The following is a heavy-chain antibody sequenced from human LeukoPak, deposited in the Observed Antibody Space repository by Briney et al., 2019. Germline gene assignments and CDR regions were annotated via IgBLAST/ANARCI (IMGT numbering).Heavy chain of an antibody. CDR2: IYYTGST. CDR1: GGSISSSNYY. D-gene: IGHD5-18*01. CDR3: ASGTAMLQFDY. J-gene: IGHJ4*02. V-gene: IGHV4-39*01. Sequence: SETLSLTCTVSGGSISSSNYYWGWIRQPPGKGLKWIGSIYYTGSTYYNPSLKSRVTISVDTPKSQFSLKLSSVTAADTAVYYCASGTAMLQFDYWGQGTLVTVSS.